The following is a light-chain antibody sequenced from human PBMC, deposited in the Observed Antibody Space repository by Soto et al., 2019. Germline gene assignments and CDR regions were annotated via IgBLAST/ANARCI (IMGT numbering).Light chain of an antibody. Sequence: DIVLTQSPATLSLSPGERATLSCRASQSLSSYLAWYQQKPGQAPRLLIYDASNRATGIPARFSGSGSGTDFTLTISSLEPEDFAVYYCQQRSNWPTFGPGTKVDIK. CDR2: DAS. V-gene: IGKV3-11*01. CDR3: QQRSNWPT. J-gene: IGKJ3*01. CDR1: QSLSSY.